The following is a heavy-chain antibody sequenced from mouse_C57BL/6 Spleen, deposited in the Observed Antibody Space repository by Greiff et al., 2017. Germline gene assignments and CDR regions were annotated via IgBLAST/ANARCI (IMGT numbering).Heavy chain of an antibody. CDR3: ARRYSNYEAMDY. CDR1: GYTFTSYG. J-gene: IGHJ4*01. V-gene: IGHV1-81*01. Sequence: QVQLKESGAELARPGASVKLSCKASGYTFTSYGISWVKQRTGQGLEWIGEIYPRSGNTYYNEKFKGKATLTADKSSSTAYMELRSLTSEDSAVYFCARRYSNYEAMDYWGQGTSVTVSS. D-gene: IGHD2-5*01. CDR2: IYPRSGNT.